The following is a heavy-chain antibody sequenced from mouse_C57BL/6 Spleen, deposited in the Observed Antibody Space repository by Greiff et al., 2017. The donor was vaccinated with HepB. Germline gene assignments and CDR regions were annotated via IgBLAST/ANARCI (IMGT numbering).Heavy chain of an antibody. CDR2: INYDGSST. Sequence: EVKVVESEGGLVQPGSSMKLSCTASGFTFSDYYMAWVRQVPEKGLEWVANINYDGSSTYYLDSLKSRFIISRDNAKNILYLQMSSLKSEDTATYYCARDGSNYVGAMDYWGQGTSVTVSS. V-gene: IGHV5-16*01. D-gene: IGHD2-5*01. CDR3: ARDGSNYVGAMDY. CDR1: GFTFSDYY. J-gene: IGHJ4*01.